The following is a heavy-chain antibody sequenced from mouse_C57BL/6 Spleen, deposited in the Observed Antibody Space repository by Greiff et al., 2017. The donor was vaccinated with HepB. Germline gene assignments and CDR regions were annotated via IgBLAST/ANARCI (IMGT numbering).Heavy chain of an antibody. Sequence: DVMLVESGGGLVKPGGSLKLSCAASGFTFSDYGMHWVRQAPEKGLEWVAYISSGSSTIYYADTVKGRVTITRDNAKNTVFLQMTSLRSEDTAMYDCARDYGSQYYLDYWGQGTTLTVSS. CDR2: ISSGSSTI. CDR3: ARDYGSQYYLDY. CDR1: GFTFSDYG. V-gene: IGHV5-17*01. J-gene: IGHJ2*01. D-gene: IGHD1-1*01.